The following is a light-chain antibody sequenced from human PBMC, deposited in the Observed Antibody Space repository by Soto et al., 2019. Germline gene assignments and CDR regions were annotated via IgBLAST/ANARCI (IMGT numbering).Light chain of an antibody. V-gene: IGKV3-20*01. CDR1: QSVSSNY. Sequence: EVVLTQSPGTLSLSPGERATLSCRASQSVSSNYLAWYQQKPGQAPRLLIYGASSRATGIPDRFSGSGSGTDFNLTISRLEPEDFAVYYCQKYGTSPWTFGQGTKVDIK. CDR3: QKYGTSPWT. CDR2: GAS. J-gene: IGKJ1*01.